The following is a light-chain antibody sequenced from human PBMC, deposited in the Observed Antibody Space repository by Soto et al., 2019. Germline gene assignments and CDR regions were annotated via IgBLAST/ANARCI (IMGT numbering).Light chain of an antibody. CDR3: QQYGSLSWT. Sequence: PGERATLSCRASQSVSSNYLAWYQQRPGQAPRLLIYGASTSATGIPDRFSGSGSGTDFTLTISRLEPEDFAVYYCQQYGSLSWTFGQGTKVEIK. CDR2: GAS. V-gene: IGKV3-20*01. CDR1: QSVSSNY. J-gene: IGKJ1*01.